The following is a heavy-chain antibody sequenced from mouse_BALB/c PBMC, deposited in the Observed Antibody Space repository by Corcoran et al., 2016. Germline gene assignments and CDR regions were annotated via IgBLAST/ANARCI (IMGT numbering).Heavy chain of an antibody. CDR3: ARDYYGSSYFDY. CDR2: ISYDGSN. CDR1: GYSITSGYY. D-gene: IGHD1-1*01. Sequence: DVQLQESGPGLVKPSQSLSLTCSVTGYSITSGYYWNWIRQFPGNKLEWMGYISYDGSNNYNPSLKNRISITRDPSKNQFFLKLNSVTTEDTATYYCARDYYGSSYFDYWGQGTTLTVSS. J-gene: IGHJ2*01. V-gene: IGHV3-6*02.